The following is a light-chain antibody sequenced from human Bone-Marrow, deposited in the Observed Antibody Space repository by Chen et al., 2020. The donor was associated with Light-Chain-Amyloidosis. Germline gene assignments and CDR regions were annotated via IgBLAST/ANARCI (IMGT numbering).Light chain of an antibody. CDR3: QSADSSGTYEVI. Sequence: SYELTHPPSVSVSPGQTDRITCSGDDLPTKYAYWYQQKPGQDPVLVIHRDTERPSGISERFSGSSSGTTATLTISGVQAEDEADYHCQSADSSGTYEVIFGGGTKLTVL. CDR1: DLPTKY. J-gene: IGLJ2*01. CDR2: RDT. V-gene: IGLV3-25*03.